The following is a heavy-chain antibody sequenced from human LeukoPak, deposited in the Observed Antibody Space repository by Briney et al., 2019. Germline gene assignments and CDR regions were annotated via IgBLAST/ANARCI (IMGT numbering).Heavy chain of an antibody. D-gene: IGHD3-22*01. J-gene: IGHJ6*02. Sequence: SETLSLTCAVYGGSFSGYYWSWIRQPPGKGLEWIGEINHSGSTNYNPSLKSRVTISVDTSKNQFSLKLSSVTAADTAVYYCARDREYYDTSGYFYGMDVWGQGTTVTVSS. CDR1: GGSFSGYY. CDR3: ARDREYYDTSGYFYGMDV. V-gene: IGHV4-34*01. CDR2: INHSGST.